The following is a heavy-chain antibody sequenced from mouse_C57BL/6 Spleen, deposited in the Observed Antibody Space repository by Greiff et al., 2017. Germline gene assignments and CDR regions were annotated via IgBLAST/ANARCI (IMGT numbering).Heavy chain of an antibody. J-gene: IGHJ3*01. D-gene: IGHD1-1*01. CDR2: IDPETGGT. V-gene: IGHV1-15*01. CDR1: GYTFTDYE. Sequence: QVQLKESGAELVRPGASVTLSCKASGYTFTDYEMHWVKQTPVPGLEWIGAIDPETGGTAYNQKFKGKAILTADKSSSTAYMELRSLTSEDSAVYYCTGDYGSSYEFAYWGQGTLVTVSA. CDR3: TGDYGSSYEFAY.